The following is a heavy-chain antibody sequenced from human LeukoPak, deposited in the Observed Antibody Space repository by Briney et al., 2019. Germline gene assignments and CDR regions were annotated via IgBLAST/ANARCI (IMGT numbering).Heavy chain of an antibody. CDR1: GYTFTGYY. D-gene: IGHD3-22*01. V-gene: IGHV1-2*06. CDR3: ARDLFLGYDSHDDP. CDR2: INPNSGGT. J-gene: IGHJ5*02. Sequence: ASVKVSCKASGYTFTGYYMRLVRQARGHGLEWMGRINPNSGGTNYAQKLQGRVTMTRDTSISTACMELSRLRSDDTAVYYCARDLFLGYDSHDDPWGQGTLVTVSS.